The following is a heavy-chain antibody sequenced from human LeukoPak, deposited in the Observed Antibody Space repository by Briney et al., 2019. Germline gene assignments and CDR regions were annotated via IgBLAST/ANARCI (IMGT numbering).Heavy chain of an antibody. CDR2: ISGSGGST. D-gene: IGHD6-6*01. Sequence: PGGSLRLSCAASGFTFSSYAMTWVRQAPGKGLEWVSGISGSGGSTYYADSVKGRFTISRDNSKNTLYLQLNGLRAEDTAVYYCAKGRGSSETYYFDYWGQGTLVAVSS. V-gene: IGHV3-23*01. J-gene: IGHJ4*02. CDR1: GFTFSSYA. CDR3: AKGRGSSETYYFDY.